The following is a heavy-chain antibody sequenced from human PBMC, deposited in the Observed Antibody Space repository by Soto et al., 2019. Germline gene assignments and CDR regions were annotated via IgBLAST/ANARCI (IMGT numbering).Heavy chain of an antibody. J-gene: IGHJ4*02. CDR2: IYYSGST. V-gene: IGHV4-39*01. Sequence: SETLSLTCTVSGGSISSSSYYWGWIRQPPGKGLEWIGSIYYSGSTYYNPSLKSRVTISVDTSKNQFSLKLSSVTAADTAVYYCARGRPEIPYLVNSGFLYWGQGTLVTVSS. CDR3: ARGRPEIPYLVNSGFLY. CDR1: GGSISSSSYY. D-gene: IGHD3-22*01.